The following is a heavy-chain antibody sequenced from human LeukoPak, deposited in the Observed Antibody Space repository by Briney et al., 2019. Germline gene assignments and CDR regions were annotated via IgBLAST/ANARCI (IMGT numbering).Heavy chain of an antibody. CDR3: ASNNLYRGIPFDI. CDR2: IYHSGTT. Sequence: TLSLTCTVSGGSISSGGYYGSWSRQPPGEGLEWIGYIYHSGTTSYNRPLKSRVTISVDRSKNQFSLQLSSVTAADNAVYYCASNNLYRGIPFDIWGQGTMVTVSS. V-gene: IGHV4-30-2*01. CDR1: GGSISSGGYY. J-gene: IGHJ3*02. D-gene: IGHD1-14*01.